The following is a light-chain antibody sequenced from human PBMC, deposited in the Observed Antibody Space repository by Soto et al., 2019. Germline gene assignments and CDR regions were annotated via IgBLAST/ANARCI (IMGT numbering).Light chain of an antibody. CDR2: EVS. V-gene: IGLV2-14*01. Sequence: QSALTQPASVSGSPGQSITISCTGTGTDVGGYNYVSWYQQHSGKAPKLIIYEVSHRPSGVSYRFSGSKSDNTASLTISGLQSEDEADYYCSSYTTRSLVVFGGGTKLTVL. CDR1: GTDVGGYNY. CDR3: SSYTTRSLVV. J-gene: IGLJ2*01.